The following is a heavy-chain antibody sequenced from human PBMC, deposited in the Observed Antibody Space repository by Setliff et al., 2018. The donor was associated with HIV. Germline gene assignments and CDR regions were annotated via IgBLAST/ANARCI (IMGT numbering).Heavy chain of an antibody. CDR1: GGSISSYY. J-gene: IGHJ6*03. CDR3: ARVAMVRGVIPPDFDYYYYYMDV. CDR2: IYTSGST. Sequence: SETLSLTCTVSGGSISSYYWSWIRQPAGKGLELIGRIYTSGSTNYNPPLKRRVTMSVDTSKNQFSLKLSSVPAADTAVYYCARVAMVRGVIPPDFDYYYYYMDVWGKGTTVTVSS. V-gene: IGHV4-4*07. D-gene: IGHD3-10*01.